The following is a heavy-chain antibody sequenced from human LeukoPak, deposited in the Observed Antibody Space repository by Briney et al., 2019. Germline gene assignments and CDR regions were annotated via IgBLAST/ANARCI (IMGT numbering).Heavy chain of an antibody. V-gene: IGHV3-30*04. CDR3: AKEGRWLDS. CDR1: GFSFSSYP. Sequence: GGSLRLSCAASGFSFSSYPMHWVRQAPGKGLEWVAELLYDGSHEFYADVVKGRFTISRDNSKNTLYLQINSLRAEDTAVYYCAKEGRWLDSWGQGTLVTVS. J-gene: IGHJ4*02. CDR2: LLYDGSHE. D-gene: IGHD4-23*01.